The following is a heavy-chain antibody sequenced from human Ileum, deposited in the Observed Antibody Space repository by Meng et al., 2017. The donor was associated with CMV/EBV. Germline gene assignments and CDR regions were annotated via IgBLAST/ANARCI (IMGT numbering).Heavy chain of an antibody. V-gene: IGHV6-1*01. CDR1: GDSVSSTTVT. J-gene: IGHJ4*02. D-gene: IGHD6-13*01. CDR3: VRLTGNSWLDY. CDR2: TYYRSKWFN. Sequence: QVQSEQSGPGLVNTPQTLLLTCAISGDSVSSTTVTWNWIRQSPSRGLEWLGRTYYRSKWFNDYALSVRGRITINPDISKNQLSLQLNSVTPEDTAVYYCVRLTGNSWLDYWGRGTLVTVSS.